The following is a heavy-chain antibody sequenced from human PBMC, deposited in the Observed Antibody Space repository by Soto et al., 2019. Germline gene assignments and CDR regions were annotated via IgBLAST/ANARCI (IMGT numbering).Heavy chain of an antibody. CDR3: AKDRFYDSSGCPQFGY. J-gene: IGHJ4*02. D-gene: IGHD3-22*01. V-gene: IGHV3-23*01. CDR1: GFTFSSYA. CDR2: ISGSGGST. Sequence: EVQLLESGGGLVQPGGSLRLSCAASGFTFSSYAMSWVRQAPGKGLEWVSAISGSGGSTYYADSVKGRFTISRDNSKNTLYLQMNSRRAEDTAVYYCAKDRFYDSSGCPQFGYWGQGTLVTVSS.